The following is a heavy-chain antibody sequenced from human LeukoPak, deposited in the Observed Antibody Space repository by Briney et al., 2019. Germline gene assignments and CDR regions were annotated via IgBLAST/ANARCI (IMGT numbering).Heavy chain of an antibody. V-gene: IGHV4-30-2*01. J-gene: IGHJ5*02. CDR1: GGSISSGGYS. CDR3: ARGKHSSSFGWFDP. CDR2: IYHSGST. Sequence: SETLSLTCAVSGGSISSGGYSWSWIRQPPGKGLEWIGYIYHSGSTYYNPSLKSRVTISVDRSKNQFSLKLSSVTAADTAVYYCARGKHSSSFGWFDPWGQGTLVTVSS. D-gene: IGHD6-6*01.